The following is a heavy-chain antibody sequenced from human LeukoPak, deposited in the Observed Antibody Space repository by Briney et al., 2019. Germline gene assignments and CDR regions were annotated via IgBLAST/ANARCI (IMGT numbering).Heavy chain of an antibody. CDR3: ARDRSSSSWYFNWFDP. V-gene: IGHV4-38-2*02. CDR2: IYHIGST. D-gene: IGHD6-13*01. CDR1: GYSISSGYY. J-gene: IGHJ5*02. Sequence: SETLSLTCTVSGYSISSGYYWGWIRQPPGKGLEWIGSIYHIGSTFYNPSLKSRVTISVDTSKNQFSLKLSSVTAADTAVYYCARDRSSSSWYFNWFDPWGQGTLVTVSS.